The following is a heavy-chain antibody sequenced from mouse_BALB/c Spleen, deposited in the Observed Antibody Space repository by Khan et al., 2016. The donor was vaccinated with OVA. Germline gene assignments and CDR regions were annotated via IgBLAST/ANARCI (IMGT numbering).Heavy chain of an antibody. J-gene: IGHJ1*01. Sequence: EVQLQESGPGLVKPSQSLSLTCTVTGYSITSDYAWNWIRPFPGNKLEWMGYISYSGSANYNQSLKRRISITRDTSENQFLLQLNSVTTEDSATYYCARRYYYGHWYFDVWGAGTTVTVSS. D-gene: IGHD1-1*01. CDR2: ISYSGSA. CDR1: GYSITSDYA. CDR3: ARRYYYGHWYFDV. V-gene: IGHV3-2*02.